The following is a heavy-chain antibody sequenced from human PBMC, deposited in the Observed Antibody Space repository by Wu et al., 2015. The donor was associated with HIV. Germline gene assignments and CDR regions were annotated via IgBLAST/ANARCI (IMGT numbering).Heavy chain of an antibody. D-gene: IGHD1-26*01. V-gene: IGHV1-18*01. J-gene: IGHJ5*01. Sequence: LVQSGPEAKRPGASVKVSCKASYMLTSFPIGWVRQAPGQRLEWMGWMNPSNGHIQPAQKFQDRINMSTDNSAHTAYMELRSLTSDDAAIYFCARVQFDPRYYTYFDLWGQGTLVTVSS. CDR3: ARVQFDPRYYTYFDL. CDR1: YMLTSFP. CDR2: MNPSNGHI.